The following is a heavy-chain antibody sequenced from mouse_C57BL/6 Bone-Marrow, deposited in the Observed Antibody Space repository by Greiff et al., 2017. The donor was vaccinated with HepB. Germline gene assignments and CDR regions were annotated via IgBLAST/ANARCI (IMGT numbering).Heavy chain of an antibody. CDR2: IHPNSGST. CDR1: GYTFTSYW. D-gene: IGHD1-1*01. V-gene: IGHV1-64*01. CDR3: ARGYYGSSRFAY. J-gene: IGHJ3*01. Sequence: VKLVESGAELVKPGASVKLSCKASGYTFTSYWMHWVKQRPGQGLEWIGMIHPNSGSTNYNEKFKSKATLTVDKSSSTAYMQLSSLTSEDSAVYYCARGYYGSSRFAYWGQGTLVTVSA.